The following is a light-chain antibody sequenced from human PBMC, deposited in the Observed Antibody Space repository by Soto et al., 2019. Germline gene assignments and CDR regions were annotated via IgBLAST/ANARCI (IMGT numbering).Light chain of an antibody. Sequence: EIVMTQSPATLSVSPGERATLSCRASQSVYNYLAWYQQKPGQAPRLLIYGASSRATGIPDRFRGSGSGTDFTLTISRLQPEDFAVYYCQQYASSPLTFGGGTKVDIK. CDR1: QSVYNY. CDR2: GAS. CDR3: QQYASSPLT. V-gene: IGKV3-20*01. J-gene: IGKJ4*01.